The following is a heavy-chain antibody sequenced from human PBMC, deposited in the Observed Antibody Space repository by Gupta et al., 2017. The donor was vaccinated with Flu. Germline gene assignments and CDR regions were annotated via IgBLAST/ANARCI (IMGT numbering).Heavy chain of an antibody. J-gene: IGHJ6*03. Sequence: EVQLVESGGGLVKPGGSLRLSCAASGFTFTNAWMSWVRQPPGKGLEWVGRFKSKTDGGTTHYAAPVKGRFTIAGDDSKNTLYLQMNSLKTEDTAVYYCTTVVRRYYYYMDVWGKGTTVTVSS. CDR1: GFTFTNAW. CDR2: FKSKTDGGTT. CDR3: TTVVRRYYYYMDV. D-gene: IGHD6-6*01. V-gene: IGHV3-15*01.